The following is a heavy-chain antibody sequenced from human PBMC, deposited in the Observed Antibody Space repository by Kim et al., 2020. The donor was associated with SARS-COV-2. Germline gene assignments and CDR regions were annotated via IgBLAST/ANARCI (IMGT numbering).Heavy chain of an antibody. J-gene: IGHJ6*03. CDR3: ARDDGAREDYYYYYYMDV. V-gene: IGHV3-74*01. Sequence: GGSLRLSCAASGFTFSSYWMHWVRQAPGKGLVWVSRINSDGSSTSYADSVKGRFTISRDNAKNTLYLQMNSLRAEDTAVYYCARDDGAREDYYYYYYMDVWGKGTTVTVSS. CDR1: GFTFSSYW. CDR2: INSDGSST. D-gene: IGHD1-26*01.